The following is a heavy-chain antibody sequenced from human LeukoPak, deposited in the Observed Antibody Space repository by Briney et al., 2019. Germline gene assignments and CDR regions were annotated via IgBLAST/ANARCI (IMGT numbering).Heavy chain of an antibody. J-gene: IGHJ4*02. Sequence: GGSLRLSCAASGFTFSSYWMSWVRQAPGKGLEWVANIKQDGSEKYYVDSVKGRFTISRDNAKNSLYLQMNSLRAEDTAVYHCARDHYHDSSGPLSDYWGQGTLVTVSS. CDR1: GFTFSSYW. CDR3: ARDHYHDSSGPLSDY. D-gene: IGHD3-22*01. V-gene: IGHV3-7*01. CDR2: IKQDGSEK.